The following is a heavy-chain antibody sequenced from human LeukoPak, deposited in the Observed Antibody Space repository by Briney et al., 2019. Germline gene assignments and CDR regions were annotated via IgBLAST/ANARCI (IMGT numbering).Heavy chain of an antibody. J-gene: IGHJ6*03. V-gene: IGHV1-8*01. CDR1: GYTFTSYD. Sequence: ASVKASCKASGYTFTSYDINWVRQATGQGLEWMGWMNPNSGNTGYAQKFQGRVTMTRNTSISTAYMELSSLRSEDTAVYYCARRGYSGYGPAPYYYYYYYMDVWGKGTTVTISS. CDR3: ARRGYSGYGPAPYYYYYYYMDV. CDR2: MNPNSGNT. D-gene: IGHD5-12*01.